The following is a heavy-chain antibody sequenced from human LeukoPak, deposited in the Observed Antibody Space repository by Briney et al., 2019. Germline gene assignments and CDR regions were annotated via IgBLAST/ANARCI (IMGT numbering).Heavy chain of an antibody. V-gene: IGHV4-31*03. CDR1: DDSLISGTYY. J-gene: IGHJ4*02. Sequence: SQTLSLTCTVSDDSLISGTYYWNWIRQYPGKGLEWVGYIHFTGSTDYSPSLKSRGTISVDKSKNRFSLNVNSVTAADTAVYYCARATTATTGFGYFDSWGQGALVTVSS. CDR2: IHFTGST. D-gene: IGHD4-17*01. CDR3: ARATTATTGFGYFDS.